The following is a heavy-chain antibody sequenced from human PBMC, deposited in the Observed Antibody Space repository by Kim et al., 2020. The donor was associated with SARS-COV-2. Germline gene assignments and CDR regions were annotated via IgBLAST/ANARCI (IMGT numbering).Heavy chain of an antibody. V-gene: IGHV6-1*01. Sequence: VSVKSRITINPDTSKNRCSLQLNSVTPEDTAVYYCARVYCSGGSCAHFDYWGQGTLVTVSS. CDR3: ARVYCSGGSCAHFDY. D-gene: IGHD2-15*01. J-gene: IGHJ4*02.